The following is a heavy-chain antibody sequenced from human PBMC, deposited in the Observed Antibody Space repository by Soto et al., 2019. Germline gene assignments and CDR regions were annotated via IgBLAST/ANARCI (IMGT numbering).Heavy chain of an antibody. J-gene: IGHJ6*02. CDR3: ARGGRYCSSTSCYYYYGMDV. CDR2: INPNSGGT. Sequence: EASVKVSCKASGYTFTGYYMHWVRQAPGQGLEWMGWINPNSGGTNYAQKFQGRVTMTRDTSISTAYMELSRLRSDDTAVYYCARGGRYCSSTSCYYYYGMDVWGQGTTVTVSS. CDR1: GYTFTGYY. D-gene: IGHD2-2*01. V-gene: IGHV1-2*02.